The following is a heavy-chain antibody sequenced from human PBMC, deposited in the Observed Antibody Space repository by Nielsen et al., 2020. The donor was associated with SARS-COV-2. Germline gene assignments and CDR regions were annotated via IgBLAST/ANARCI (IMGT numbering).Heavy chain of an antibody. V-gene: IGHV1-3*01. Sequence: ASVKVSCKASGYTFTSYAMHWVRQAPGQRLEWMGWINAGNGNTKYSQKFQGRVTITRDTSTSTVYMELSSLRSEDTAVYYCARGQGYSQFDYWGQGTLVTVSS. D-gene: IGHD5-24*01. J-gene: IGHJ4*02. CDR2: INAGNGNT. CDR3: ARGQGYSQFDY. CDR1: GYTFTSYA.